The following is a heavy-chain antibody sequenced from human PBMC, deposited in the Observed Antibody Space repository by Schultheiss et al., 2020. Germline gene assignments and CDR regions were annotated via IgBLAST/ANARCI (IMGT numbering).Heavy chain of an antibody. J-gene: IGHJ4*02. D-gene: IGHD5-24*01. CDR2: IYYSGST. CDR1: GGSFSGYY. CDR3: ARASPRDGCIDY. Sequence: SETLSLTCAVYGGSFSGYYWSWIRQHPGKGLEWIGYIYYSGSTYYNPSLKSLVTISVDTSKNQFSLKLSSVTAADTAVYYCARASPRDGCIDYWGQGTLVTVSS. V-gene: IGHV4-31*01.